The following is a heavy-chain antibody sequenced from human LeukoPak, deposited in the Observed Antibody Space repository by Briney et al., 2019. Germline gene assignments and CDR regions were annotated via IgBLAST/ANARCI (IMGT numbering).Heavy chain of an antibody. J-gene: IGHJ6*02. Sequence: SETLSLTCTVSGGSISSYYWSWLRQPAGKGLEWIGRIYSSGSSNYNPSLKSRVTMSADTSKNQFSLKLRSVSAADTAVYYCARDGLQQSYYCGMDIWGQGTTVTVSS. D-gene: IGHD3/OR15-3a*01. V-gene: IGHV4-4*07. CDR1: GGSISSYY. CDR3: ARDGLQQSYYCGMDI. CDR2: IYSSGSS.